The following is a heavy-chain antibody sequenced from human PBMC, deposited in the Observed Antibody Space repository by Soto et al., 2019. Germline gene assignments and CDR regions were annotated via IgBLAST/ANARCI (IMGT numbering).Heavy chain of an antibody. V-gene: IGHV4-59*01. CDR3: ARTYDGSGPDSGGYGFDI. CDR1: GGSISSYY. CDR2: IYYSGST. Sequence: SETLSLTCSVSGGSISSYYWSWIRQPPGKGLEWIAYIYYSGSTSYNPSLKSRVSISLDTSKNQFSLKLSSVTAADTAVYYCARTYDGSGPDSGGYGFDIWGQGTMVTVSS. J-gene: IGHJ3*02. D-gene: IGHD3-22*01.